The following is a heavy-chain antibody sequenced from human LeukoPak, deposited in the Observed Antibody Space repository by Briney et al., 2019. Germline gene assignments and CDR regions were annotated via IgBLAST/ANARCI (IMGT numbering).Heavy chain of an antibody. CDR1: GSIFMELS. V-gene: IGHV1-24*01. Sequence: ASVKVSGKVSGSIFMELSMHWVRQAPGQGLEWMGGFNPEDGETFYAQKFQGRVNMTEDTSTDTAYMELSSLSYDDTAVYYCATDGAGDYLNHWGQGTLVTVSS. J-gene: IGHJ4*02. CDR3: ATDGAGDYLNH. CDR2: FNPEDGET. D-gene: IGHD4-17*01.